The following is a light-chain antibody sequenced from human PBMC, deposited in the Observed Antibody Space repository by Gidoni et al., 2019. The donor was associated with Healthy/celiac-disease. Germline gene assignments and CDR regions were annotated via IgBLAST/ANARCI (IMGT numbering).Light chain of an antibody. CDR2: DAS. V-gene: IGKV3-11*01. CDR1: QSVRSY. J-gene: IGKJ2*01. Sequence: ESVLTQSPATLALSPGERATLSCRASQSVRSYLAWYQQKPGQVTRLVIYDASNRATGLPARFSGSEFGTDFTLTISSLVPEDFAVYYYQQRRTFGQGTKLEIK. CDR3: QQRRT.